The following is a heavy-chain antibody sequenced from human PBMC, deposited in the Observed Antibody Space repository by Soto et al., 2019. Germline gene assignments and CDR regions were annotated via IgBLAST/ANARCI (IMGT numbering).Heavy chain of an antibody. CDR2: FSFYGRRDNT. Sequence: EVQLLESGGGLVQPGGSLRLSCVGSGFTFSSYDMTWVRQAPGKGLEWVSSFSFYGRRDNTSYADSVKGRSTISRDNSRNTVYLQMDNLRVEDTAVDYCGKSLYNDNGAANDHWGQGNLVTVSS. J-gene: IGHJ4*02. CDR3: GKSLYNDNGAANDH. V-gene: IGHV3-23*01. D-gene: IGHD1-1*01. CDR1: GFTFSSYD.